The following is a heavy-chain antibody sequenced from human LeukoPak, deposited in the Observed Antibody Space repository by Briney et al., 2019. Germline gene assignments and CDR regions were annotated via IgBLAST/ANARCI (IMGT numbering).Heavy chain of an antibody. CDR1: GGSFSGYY. Sequence: PSETLSLTCAVYGGSFSGYYWSWIRQPPGKGLEWIGEINHSGSTNYNPSLKSRVTISVDTSKNQFSLKLSSVTAADTAVYYCARDLRWELRPSFDYWGQGTLVTVSS. V-gene: IGHV4-34*01. D-gene: IGHD1-26*01. CDR2: INHSGST. CDR3: ARDLRWELRPSFDY. J-gene: IGHJ4*02.